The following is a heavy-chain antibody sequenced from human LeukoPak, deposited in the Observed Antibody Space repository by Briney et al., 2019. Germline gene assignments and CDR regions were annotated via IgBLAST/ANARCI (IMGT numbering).Heavy chain of an antibody. J-gene: IGHJ4*02. CDR1: GFTLSNYA. CDR2: IFATGRAT. Sequence: PGGSLRLSCEASGFTLSNYAMIWVRQAPGRGLEWVSAIFATGRATQYADSVKGRFTISRDNSKNTLSLQMNSLRVEDTAVYYCAKDKGITAAGYFDYWGQGTLVTVSS. V-gene: IGHV3-23*01. CDR3: AKDKGITAAGYFDY. D-gene: IGHD6-13*01.